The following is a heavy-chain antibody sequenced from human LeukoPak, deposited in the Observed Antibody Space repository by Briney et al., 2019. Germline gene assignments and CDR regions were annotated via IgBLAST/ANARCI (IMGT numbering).Heavy chain of an antibody. CDR3: ARAGQGYCTSASCYLSLDY. V-gene: IGHV4-4*02. CDR1: GGSISSSNW. D-gene: IGHD2-2*01. CDR2: IYHSGST. J-gene: IGHJ4*02. Sequence: SETLSLTCAVSGGSISSSNWWSWVRQPPGKGLEWIGQIYHSGSTNYNPSLKSRVAISVDKSKNQFSLNLNSVTAADTAVYYCARAGQGYCTSASCYLSLDYWGQGALVTVSS.